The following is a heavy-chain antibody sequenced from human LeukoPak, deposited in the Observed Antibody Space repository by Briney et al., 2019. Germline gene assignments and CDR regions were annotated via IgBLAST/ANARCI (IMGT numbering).Heavy chain of an antibody. CDR1: GGSILTTNW. J-gene: IGHJ3*02. Sequence: SETLSLTCAVSGGSILTTNWWSWVRQPPGKGLEWIGEVHLSGASNYDPSLKSRVNMSIDKSKNQLSLELTSVTAADTAVYFCARSHLWPSGTFDIWGQGTVVAVSS. CDR2: VHLSGAS. V-gene: IGHV4-4*02. D-gene: IGHD5-18*01. CDR3: ARSHLWPSGTFDI.